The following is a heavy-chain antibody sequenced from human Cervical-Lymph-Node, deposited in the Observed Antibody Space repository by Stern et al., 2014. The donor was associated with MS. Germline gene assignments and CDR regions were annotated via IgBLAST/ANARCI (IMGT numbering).Heavy chain of an antibody. D-gene: IGHD6-19*01. V-gene: IGHV3-74*02. CDR2: INPDGTSA. CDR1: AFIFSNYW. Sequence: EVQLVESGGGLVQPGGSLRVSCEASAFIFSNYWMHWVRQVPGKGLVWVSHINPDGTSALYADSVKGRFITTRDNARNTLYLQMNSLRAEDTAFYYCARGMTSGAYRWGQGTLVTVSS. J-gene: IGHJ4*02. CDR3: ARGMTSGAYR.